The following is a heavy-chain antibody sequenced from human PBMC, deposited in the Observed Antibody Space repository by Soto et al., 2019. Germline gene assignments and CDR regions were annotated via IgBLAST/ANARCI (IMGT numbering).Heavy chain of an antibody. CDR3: ASDGSGSYSDFDY. V-gene: IGHV4-39*01. CDR2: IYYSGST. Sequence: SETLSLTCTVSGGSISSSSYYWGWIRQPPGKGLEWIGSIYYSGSTYYNPSLKSRVTISVDTSKNQFSLKLSSVAAADTAVYYCASDGSGSYSDFDYWGQGTLVTVSS. J-gene: IGHJ4*02. D-gene: IGHD3-10*01. CDR1: GGSISSSSYY.